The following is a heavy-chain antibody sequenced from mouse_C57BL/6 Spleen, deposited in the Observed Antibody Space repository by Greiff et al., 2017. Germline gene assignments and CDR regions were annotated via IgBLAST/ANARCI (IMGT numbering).Heavy chain of an antibody. CDR3: ARHYGGFAY. J-gene: IGHJ3*01. CDR2: IYPGDGDT. V-gene: IGHV1-80*01. CDR1: GYAFSRYW. Sequence: VKLQESGAELVKPGASVKISCKASGYAFSRYWMNWVKQRPGKGLEWIGQIYPGDGDTNYNGKFKGKATLTADKSSSTAYMQLSSLTSEDSAVYFCARHYGGFAYWGQGTLVTVSA. D-gene: IGHD1-1*01.